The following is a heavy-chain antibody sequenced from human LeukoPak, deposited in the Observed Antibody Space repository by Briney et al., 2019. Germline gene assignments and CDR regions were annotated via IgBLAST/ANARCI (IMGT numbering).Heavy chain of an antibody. CDR3: ASRITMVRGAMGAFDI. CDR1: GASISSSSYY. D-gene: IGHD3-10*01. CDR2: IYYSGST. Sequence: SETLSLTCTVSGASISSSSYYWGWIRQPPWKGLEWIGSIYYSGSTYYNPSLKSRVTISVDTSKNQFSLKLSSVTAADTAVYYCASRITMVRGAMGAFDIWGQGTMVTVSS. V-gene: IGHV4-39*07. J-gene: IGHJ3*02.